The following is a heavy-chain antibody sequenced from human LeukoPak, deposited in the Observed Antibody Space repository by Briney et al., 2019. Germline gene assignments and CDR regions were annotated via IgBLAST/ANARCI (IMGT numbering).Heavy chain of an antibody. CDR2: MNPNSGNT. CDR3: ARMTVSGRDNWFDP. CDR1: GYTFTSYD. Sequence: AASVKVSCKASGYTFTSYDINWVRQATGQGLEWMGWMNPNSGNTGYTQKLQGRVTMTTDTSTNTAYMELSSLRSEDTAVYYCARMTVSGRDNWFDPWGQGTLVTVSS. V-gene: IGHV1-8*02. D-gene: IGHD6-19*01. J-gene: IGHJ5*02.